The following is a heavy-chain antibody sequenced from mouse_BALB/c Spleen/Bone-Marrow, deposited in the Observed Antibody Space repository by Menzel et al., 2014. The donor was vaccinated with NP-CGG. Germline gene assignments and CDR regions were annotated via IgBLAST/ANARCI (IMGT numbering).Heavy chain of an antibody. Sequence: QYRLQQSGSELVKPGPPVKPACKAPGSTFTSYWMTWVKQRPGRGLEWIGRIDPSDSVTPYTQEVKDKATLTVDKSSSTAYIQLSSLTSEDSTVYDCARALGDGYYYAMNYWGQGTPGTVSS. J-gene: IGHJ4*01. CDR1: GSTFTSYW. V-gene: IGHV1-61*01. D-gene: IGHD2-3*01. CDR2: IDPSDSVT. CDR3: ARALGDGYYYAMNY.